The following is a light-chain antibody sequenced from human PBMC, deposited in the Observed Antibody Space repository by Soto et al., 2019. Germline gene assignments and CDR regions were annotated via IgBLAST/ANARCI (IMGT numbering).Light chain of an antibody. CDR1: QSISAW. V-gene: IGKV1-5*03. J-gene: IGKJ1*01. CDR2: KAS. Sequence: DIQMTQSPSTLSASVGDRVTITCRASQSISAWLAWYQQEPGKAPKLLIHKASSLQSGVPSRFSGSGSGTDFTLTISSLHPDDFATYYCQQYNSYSPPFGQGTKVDIK. CDR3: QQYNSYSPP.